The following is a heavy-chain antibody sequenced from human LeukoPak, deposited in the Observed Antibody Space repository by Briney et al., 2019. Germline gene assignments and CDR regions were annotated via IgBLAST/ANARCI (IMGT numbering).Heavy chain of an antibody. CDR3: AKAPIPGIAAAGTGAFDI. V-gene: IGHV3-23*01. CDR2: MSGSGTNT. D-gene: IGHD6-13*01. CDR1: EFTFSSYA. J-gene: IGHJ3*02. Sequence: GGSLRLSCAASEFTFSSYAMSWVRQAPGKGLEWVSVMSGSGTNTYYADSVKGRFTISRDNSKNTLYLQMNSLRAEDTAVYYCAKAPIPGIAAAGTGAFDIWGQGTMVTVSS.